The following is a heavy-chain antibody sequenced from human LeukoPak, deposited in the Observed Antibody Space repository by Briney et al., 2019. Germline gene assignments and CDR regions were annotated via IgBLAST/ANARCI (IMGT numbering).Heavy chain of an antibody. CDR1: GGSISSYY. V-gene: IGHV4-59*12. J-gene: IGHJ3*02. CDR3: AKSNGYGLVDI. D-gene: IGHD3-10*01. Sequence: SETLSLTCTVSGGSISSYYWSWIRQPPGKGLKWIGNIYYSGYTTYSPSLRSRVTISVDTSRNQFSLKLNSVTAADTAVYYCAKSNGYGLVDIWGQGTMVTVSS. CDR2: IYYSGYT.